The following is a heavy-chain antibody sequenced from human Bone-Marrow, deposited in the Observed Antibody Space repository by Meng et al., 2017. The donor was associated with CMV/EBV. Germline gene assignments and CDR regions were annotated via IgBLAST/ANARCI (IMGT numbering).Heavy chain of an antibody. CDR3: ATGQGRYFWSGYWDV. CDR2: IYYSGST. J-gene: IGHJ6*02. CDR1: GGSISSSSYY. D-gene: IGHD3-3*01. V-gene: IGHV4-39*07. Sequence: SETLSLTCTVSGGSISSSSYYWGWIRQPPGKGLEWIGSIYYSGSTYYNPSLKSRVTISVDTSKNQFSLKLSSVTAADTAVYYCATGQGRYFWSGYWDVWGQGTMVTVSS.